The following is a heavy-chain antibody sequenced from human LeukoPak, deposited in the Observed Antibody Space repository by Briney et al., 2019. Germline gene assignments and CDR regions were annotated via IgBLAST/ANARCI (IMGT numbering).Heavy chain of an antibody. CDR1: KFTFSVHA. V-gene: IGHV3-33*06. CDR3: VKERSSHYFDY. CDR2: VYPDGRST. J-gene: IGHJ4*02. Sequence: PGGSLRLSCAASKFTFSVHAMHWVRQAPGGGLQWVAIVYPDGRSTSYAESVKGRFTISRDNSNNTLYLEMNSLRAEDTAVYYCVKERSSHYFDYWGQGIPVTVSS.